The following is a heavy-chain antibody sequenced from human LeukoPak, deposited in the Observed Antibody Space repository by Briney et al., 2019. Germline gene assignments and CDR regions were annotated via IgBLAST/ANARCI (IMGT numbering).Heavy chain of an antibody. CDR3: ARGSTAVVPAAAFDY. CDR1: GYTFTGYY. Sequence: ASVKVSCKASGYTFTGYYMHWVRQAPGQGLEWMGGIIPIFGTANYAQKFQGRVTITADESTSTAYMELSSLRSEDTAVYYCARGSTAVVPAAAFDYWGQGTLVTVSS. CDR2: IIPIFGTA. J-gene: IGHJ4*02. V-gene: IGHV1-69*13. D-gene: IGHD2-2*01.